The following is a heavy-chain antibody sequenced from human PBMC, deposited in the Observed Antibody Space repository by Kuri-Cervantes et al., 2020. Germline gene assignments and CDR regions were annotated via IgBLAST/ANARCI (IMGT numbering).Heavy chain of an antibody. CDR3: AKGVGYCSGGSCWNWFDP. V-gene: IGHV3-48*01. J-gene: IGHJ5*02. D-gene: IGHD2-15*01. Sequence: GVSLKISCAASGFTFSSYSMNWVRQAPGKGLEWVSYISSSSSTIYYADSVKGRFTISRDNAKNSLYLQMNSLRAEDTAVYYCAKGVGYCSGGSCWNWFDPWGQGTLVTVSS. CDR2: ISSSSSTI. CDR1: GFTFSSYS.